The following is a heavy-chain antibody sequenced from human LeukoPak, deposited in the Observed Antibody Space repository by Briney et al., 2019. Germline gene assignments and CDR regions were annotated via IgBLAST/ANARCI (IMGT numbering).Heavy chain of an antibody. Sequence: GGSLRLSCAASGFTFSSYWMSWVRQAPGKGLEWVANIKEDGSEKYYVDSVKGRFTISRDNPKNTLYLQMNSLRDDDTAVYYCARVFLERLTSGYFDNWGQGTLVTVSP. D-gene: IGHD3-3*01. CDR2: IKEDGSEK. J-gene: IGHJ4*02. CDR3: ARVFLERLTSGYFDN. CDR1: GFTFSSYW. V-gene: IGHV3-7*04.